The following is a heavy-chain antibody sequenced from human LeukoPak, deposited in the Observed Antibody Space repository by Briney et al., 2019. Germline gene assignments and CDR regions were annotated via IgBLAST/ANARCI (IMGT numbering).Heavy chain of an antibody. J-gene: IGHJ4*02. D-gene: IGHD3-16*01. CDR3: ARESPQGGIDY. CDR1: GGTFSSYA. V-gene: IGHV1-69*13. Sequence: GASVKFSCKASGGTFSSYAISWVRQAPGQGLEWRGGIIPIFGTANYAQKFQGRVTITADESTSTAYMELSSLRSEDTAVYYCARESPQGGIDYWGQGTLVTVSS. CDR2: IIPIFGTA.